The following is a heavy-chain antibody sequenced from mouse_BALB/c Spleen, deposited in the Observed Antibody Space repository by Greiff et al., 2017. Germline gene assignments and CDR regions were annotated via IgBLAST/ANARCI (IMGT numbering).Heavy chain of an antibody. CDR1: GFTFSSYG. V-gene: IGHV5-6*01. D-gene: IGHD1-1*01. J-gene: IGHJ4*01. CDR2: ISSGGSYT. CDR3: ARRLITTAAMDY. Sequence: DVQLVESGGDLVKPGGSLKLSCAASGFTFSSYGMSWVRQTPDKRLEWVATISSGGSYTYYPDSVKGRFTISRDNAKNTLYLQMSSLKSEDTAMYYCARRLITTAAMDYWGQGTSVTVSS.